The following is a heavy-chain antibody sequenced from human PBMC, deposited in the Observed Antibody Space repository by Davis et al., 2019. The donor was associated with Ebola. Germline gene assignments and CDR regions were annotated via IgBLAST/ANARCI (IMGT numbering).Heavy chain of an antibody. Sequence: MPSETLSLTCAVYGGSFSGYYWSWIRQPPGKGLEWIGEINHSGITNSNPSLKSRVTISVDTSNNQFSLKMSSVNAADTAVYYCAREGRSGYSNWVDPWGQGTLVTVSS. D-gene: IGHD3-22*01. CDR3: AREGRSGYSNWVDP. V-gene: IGHV4-34*01. CDR1: GGSFSGYY. J-gene: IGHJ5*02. CDR2: INHSGIT.